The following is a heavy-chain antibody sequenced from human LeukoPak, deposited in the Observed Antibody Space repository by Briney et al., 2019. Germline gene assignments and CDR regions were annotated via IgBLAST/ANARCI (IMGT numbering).Heavy chain of an antibody. Sequence: SETLSLTCAVYGGTFSGYYWSWIRQPPGKGLEWIGEINHGGSTNCNPSLKRRVTMSVDTSKNQFSLKLSSVTAADTAVYYCARGVEKEGSGPGYWGQGTPVTVPS. CDR3: ARGVEKEGSGPGY. CDR1: GGTFSGYY. D-gene: IGHD2-15*01. V-gene: IGHV4-34*01. J-gene: IGHJ4*02. CDR2: INHGGST.